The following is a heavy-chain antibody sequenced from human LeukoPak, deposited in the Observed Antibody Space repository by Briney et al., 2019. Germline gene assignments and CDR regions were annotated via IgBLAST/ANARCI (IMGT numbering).Heavy chain of an antibody. CDR2: ISSGSSYI. CDR1: GFIFSSYS. D-gene: IGHD5-18*01. CDR3: AKDMGHSYGPFWNFDC. Sequence: GGYLRLSCAASGFIFSSYSMNWLRQAPGKGLEWVSSISSGSSYIYYADSVKGRFTISRGNAKNSLYLQMNSLSAERTAVYYCAKDMGHSYGPFWNFDCWVQGTMVTVSS. J-gene: IGHJ4*02. V-gene: IGHV3-21*01.